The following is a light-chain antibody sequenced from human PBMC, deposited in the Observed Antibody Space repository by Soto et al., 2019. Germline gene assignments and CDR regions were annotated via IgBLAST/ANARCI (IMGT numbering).Light chain of an antibody. J-gene: IGKJ4*01. CDR3: QQDDTNPLT. CDR2: SAS. CDR1: QSLSDW. Sequence: DIQLTQSPSTLSASVGDRVTITCRASQSLSDWLAWYQQIPGTAPKLLIYSASSLEDGVPSRFSGSGSGTEFTLTISSLQPDDFATYYCQQDDTNPLTFGGGTKVEIK. V-gene: IGKV1-5*03.